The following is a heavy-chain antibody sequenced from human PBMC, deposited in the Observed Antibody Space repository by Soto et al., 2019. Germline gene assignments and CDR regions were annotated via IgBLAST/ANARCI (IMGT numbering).Heavy chain of an antibody. CDR2: TSSSGGST. D-gene: IGHD3-10*01. CDR3: AKDGGYGSGSYYSHD. CDR1: GFTFSRYA. V-gene: IGHV3-23*01. J-gene: IGHJ4*02. Sequence: EVQLLESGGGLVQPGGSLRLSCAASGFTFSRYAMSWVRQAPGKGLEWVSTTSSSGGSTYYADSVKGRFTISRDNSKNTFYLQMKSLRADDMAVYYCAKDGGYGSGSYYSHDWGQGTLVTVSS.